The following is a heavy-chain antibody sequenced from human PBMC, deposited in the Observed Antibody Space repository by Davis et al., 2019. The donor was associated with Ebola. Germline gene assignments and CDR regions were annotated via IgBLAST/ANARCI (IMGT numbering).Heavy chain of an antibody. V-gene: IGHV3-72*01. Sequence: GESLKISCAASGLPFSYYFMDWVRLTPGKGLEWVGLSRNRENHYSTEYAASVRGRFTISRDDSKDSLDLQMNSLRIEDTAVYYCVTENWYRFESWGQGTLVTVSS. CDR2: SRNRENHYST. J-gene: IGHJ4*02. CDR3: VTENWYRFES. CDR1: GLPFSYYF. D-gene: IGHD1/OR15-1a*01.